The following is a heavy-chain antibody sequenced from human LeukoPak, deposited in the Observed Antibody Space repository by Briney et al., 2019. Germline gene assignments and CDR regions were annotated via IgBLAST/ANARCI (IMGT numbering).Heavy chain of an antibody. D-gene: IGHD2-21*02. CDR2: ISYDGSNK. J-gene: IGHJ4*02. CDR3: AKDPYCGGDCLTSYFDY. V-gene: IGHV3-30*18. Sequence: PGGSLRLSCAASGFTFSSYGMHWVRQAPGKGLEWVAVISYDGSNKYYADSVKGRFTISRDNSKNTLYLQMNSLRAEDTAVYYCAKDPYCGGDCLTSYFDYWGQGTLVTVSP. CDR1: GFTFSSYG.